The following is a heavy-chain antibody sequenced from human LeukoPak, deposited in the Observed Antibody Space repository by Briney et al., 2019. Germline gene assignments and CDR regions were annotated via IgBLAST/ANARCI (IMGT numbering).Heavy chain of an antibody. CDR2: ISSSSSTI. V-gene: IGHV3-48*04. CDR3: AKAGPGQPLPHDY. J-gene: IGHJ4*02. CDR1: GFTFSSYS. D-gene: IGHD1-14*01. Sequence: GGSLRLSCAASGFTFSSYSMNWVRQAPGKGLEWVSYISSSSSTIYYADSVKGRFTISRDNAKNLLYLQMNSLRAEDTAVYYCAKAGPGQPLPHDYWGQGTLVTVSS.